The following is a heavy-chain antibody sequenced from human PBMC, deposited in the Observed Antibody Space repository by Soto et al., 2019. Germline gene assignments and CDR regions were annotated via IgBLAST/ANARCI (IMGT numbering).Heavy chain of an antibody. CDR3: VIRRSGELYFDY. J-gene: IGHJ4*01. D-gene: IGHD3-10*01. Sequence: SGPTLVNPTQTLTLTCTFSGFSLSTSGVAVGWIRQPPGKALEWLALIYWDDDKRYTPFLKTRLTVTKDTSKNQMFLTMTNMDPVDTATYYCVIRRSGELYFDYSCPTPLFTVS. CDR1: GFSLSTSGVA. V-gene: IGHV2-5*02. CDR2: IYWDDDK.